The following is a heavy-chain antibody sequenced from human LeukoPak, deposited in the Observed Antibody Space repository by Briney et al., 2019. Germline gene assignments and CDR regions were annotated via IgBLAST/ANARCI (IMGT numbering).Heavy chain of an antibody. J-gene: IGHJ3*02. D-gene: IGHD2-2*01. CDR1: GFTFSSYS. CDR3: ARDLLVVVPAAIHIPGVAFDI. Sequence: GGSLRLSCAASGFTFSSYSMKWVRHAPGKGLEWVSSISRSSSYINYAASVKGRFTICRDNAQNSLYLQMKSLRAEDTAVYYCARDLLVVVPAAIHIPGVAFDIWGQGTMVNVSS. V-gene: IGHV3-21*01. CDR2: ISRSSSYI.